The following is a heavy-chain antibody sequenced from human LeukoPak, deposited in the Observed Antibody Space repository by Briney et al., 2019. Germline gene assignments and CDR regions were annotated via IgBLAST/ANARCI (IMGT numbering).Heavy chain of an antibody. J-gene: IGHJ4*02. CDR2: ISASGGNT. D-gene: IGHD6-6*01. V-gene: IGHV3-23*01. CDR1: GFTFSDHA. Sequence: SGGSLRLSCAASGFTFSDHAMSWVRQAPGKGLEWVSAISASGGNTFYADSVKGRFTIFRDNSKSTVYLQMNSLRAEDTAVYYCAKAGYSSSSVDYFDYWGQETLVAVSS. CDR3: AKAGYSSSSVDYFDY.